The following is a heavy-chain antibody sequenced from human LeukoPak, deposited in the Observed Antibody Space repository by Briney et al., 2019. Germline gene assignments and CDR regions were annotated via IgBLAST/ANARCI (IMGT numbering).Heavy chain of an antibody. CDR2: ISSSGSTI. J-gene: IGHJ6*03. D-gene: IGHD4-11*01. Sequence: GGSLRLSCAASGFTFSDYYMSWIRQAPGKGLEWVSYISSSGSTIYYADSVKGRFTISRDNAKNSLYLQMNSLRAEDTAVYYCARGTTVTSANYMDVWGKGTTVTVSS. CDR1: GFTFSDYY. CDR3: ARGTTVTSANYMDV. V-gene: IGHV3-11*04.